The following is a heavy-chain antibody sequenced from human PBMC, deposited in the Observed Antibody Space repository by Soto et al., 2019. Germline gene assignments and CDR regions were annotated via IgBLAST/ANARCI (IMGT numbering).Heavy chain of an antibody. CDR2: IYSGGST. CDR3: ARVAAVAATDFDY. V-gene: IGHV3-66*01. J-gene: IGHJ4*02. Sequence: EVPLVESGGGLVQPGGSLRLSCAASGFTVSSNYMSWVRQAPGKGLEWVSIIYSGGSTYYADSVKGRFTISRDNSKNTLYLQMNSLRAEDTAVYYCARVAAVAATDFDYWGQGTLVTVSS. CDR1: GFTVSSNY. D-gene: IGHD6-19*01.